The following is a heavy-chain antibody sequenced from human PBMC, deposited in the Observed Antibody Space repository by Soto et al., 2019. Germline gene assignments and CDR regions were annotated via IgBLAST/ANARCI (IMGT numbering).Heavy chain of an antibody. CDR1: GFTFSSYG. V-gene: IGHV3-30*18. CDR2: ISYDGSNK. Sequence: QVQLVESGGGVVQPGRSLRLSCAASGFTFSSYGMHWVRQAPGTGLEWVAVISYDGSNKYYADSVKGRFTISRDNSKNTLYLQMNSLRAEDTAVYYCAKGGRGIAAAVFDYWGQGTLVTVSS. J-gene: IGHJ4*02. D-gene: IGHD6-13*01. CDR3: AKGGRGIAAAVFDY.